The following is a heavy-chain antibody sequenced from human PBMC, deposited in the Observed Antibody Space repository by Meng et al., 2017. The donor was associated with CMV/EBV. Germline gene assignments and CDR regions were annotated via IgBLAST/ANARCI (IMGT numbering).Heavy chain of an antibody. CDR2: IYYSGST. V-gene: IGHV4-61*01. CDR1: GGSVSSGSYY. D-gene: IGHD2-2*01. J-gene: IGHJ6*02. Sequence: SETLSLTCTVSGGSVSSGSYYWSWIRQPPGKGLEWIGYIYYSGSTNYNPSLKSRVTISVDTSKNQFSLKLSSVTAADTAVYYCARGGGVDCSSTSCSYYYYYGMDVWGQGTTVTVSS. CDR3: ARGGGVDCSSTSCSYYYYYGMDV.